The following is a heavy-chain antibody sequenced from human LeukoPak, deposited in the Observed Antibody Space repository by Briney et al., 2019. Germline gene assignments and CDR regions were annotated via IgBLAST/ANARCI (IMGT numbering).Heavy chain of an antibody. CDR1: GFTFSNAW. J-gene: IGHJ4*02. CDR2: IKSKTDGGTT. V-gene: IGHV3-15*01. Sequence: KSGGSLRLSCAASGFTFSNAWMNWVRQAPGKGLEWVGRIKSKTDGGTTDYAAPVKGRFTISRDDSKNTLYLQMNSLKTEDTAVYYCTTNSLNRFGVVTNWGQGTLVTVSS. CDR3: TTNSLNRFGVVTN. D-gene: IGHD3-3*01.